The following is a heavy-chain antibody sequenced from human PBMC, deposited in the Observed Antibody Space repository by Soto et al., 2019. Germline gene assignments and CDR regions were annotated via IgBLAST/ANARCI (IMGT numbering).Heavy chain of an antibody. CDR2: INHSGST. D-gene: IGHD3-22*01. V-gene: IGHV4-34*01. CDR1: GGSFSGYY. J-gene: IGHJ6*02. Sequence: PSETLSLTCAVYGGSFSGYYWSWIRQPPGKGLEWIGEINHSGSTNYNPSLKSRVTISVDTSKNQFSLKLSSVTAADTAVYYCARGYDSSGYYMDLRGQGSTVTVSS. CDR3: ARGYDSSGYYMDL.